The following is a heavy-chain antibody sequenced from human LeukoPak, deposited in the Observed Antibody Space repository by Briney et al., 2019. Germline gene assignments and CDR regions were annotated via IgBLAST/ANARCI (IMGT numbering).Heavy chain of an antibody. J-gene: IGHJ4*02. CDR2: ISYAGSKK. Sequence: AGSLTLSCAASGFTFTSYCMHWVRQAPGKGLEWMAFISYAGSKKYYADPVKGRFTISRDNSENTLDLQMNSLRAEDTAVYFGAKTLRYGSEVPNVDYWGQGTLVTVSS. CDR1: GFTFTSYC. D-gene: IGHD3-10*01. V-gene: IGHV3-30*18. CDR3: AKTLRYGSEVPNVDY.